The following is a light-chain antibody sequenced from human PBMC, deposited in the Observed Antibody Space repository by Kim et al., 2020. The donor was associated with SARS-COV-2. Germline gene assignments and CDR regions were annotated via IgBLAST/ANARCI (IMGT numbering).Light chain of an antibody. Sequence: VTISGTGSSSNIGAGYDVHWYQQLPGTAPKLLIYGNSNRPSGVPDRFSGSESGTSASLAITGLQAEDEADYYCQSYDSSLSGSVVFGGGTKLTVL. CDR2: GNS. CDR1: SSNIGAGYD. CDR3: QSYDSSLSGSVV. J-gene: IGLJ2*01. V-gene: IGLV1-40*01.